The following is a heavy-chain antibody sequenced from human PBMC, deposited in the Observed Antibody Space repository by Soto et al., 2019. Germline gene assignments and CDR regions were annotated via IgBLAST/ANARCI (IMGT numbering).Heavy chain of an antibody. CDR1: GFTFSDYW. Sequence: GGSLRLSCAASGFTFSDYWMNWVRQAPGKGLEWVAIIKQDGRQTYYVDSVKGRFTISRDNAKTSVYLEMNSLRAEDTAIYYCTAGSGWDSDYWGQGALVTVSS. V-gene: IGHV3-7*05. CDR2: IKQDGRQT. D-gene: IGHD6-19*01. CDR3: TAGSGWDSDY. J-gene: IGHJ4*02.